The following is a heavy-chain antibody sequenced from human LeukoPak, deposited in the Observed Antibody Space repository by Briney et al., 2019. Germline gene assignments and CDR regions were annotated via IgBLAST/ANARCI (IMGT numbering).Heavy chain of an antibody. V-gene: IGHV4-34*01. Sequence: SETLSLTCAVYGGSFSGYYWSWIRQPPGKGLEWMGEINHSGSTNYNPSLNSRVTVSVDTSKNQFSLKLSSVTAADTAVYYCARREYSYGLSYYWGQGTLVTVPS. CDR2: INHSGST. J-gene: IGHJ4*02. CDR3: ARREYSYGLSYY. CDR1: GGSFSGYY. D-gene: IGHD5-18*01.